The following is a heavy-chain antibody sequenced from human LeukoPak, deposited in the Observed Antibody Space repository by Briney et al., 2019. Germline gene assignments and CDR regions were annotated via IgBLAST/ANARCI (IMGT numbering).Heavy chain of an antibody. CDR1: GFTSSSDA. J-gene: IGHJ4*02. CDR2: IAFVGTKK. CDR3: ARDFSRHPNVDIPNALIY. D-gene: IGHD3-16*01. V-gene: IGHV3-30-3*01. Sequence: GGSLRLSCAASGFTSSSDAMSWVRQAPGKGLEWVALIAFVGTKKYIEPVKGRFTISRDSSTNTVGLHMNSLRAEDTAIYYCARDFSRHPNVDIPNALIYWGQGTLVTVSS.